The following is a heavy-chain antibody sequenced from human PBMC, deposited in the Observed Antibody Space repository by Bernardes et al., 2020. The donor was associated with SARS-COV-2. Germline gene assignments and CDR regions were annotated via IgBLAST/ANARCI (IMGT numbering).Heavy chain of an antibody. D-gene: IGHD6-19*01. CDR3: ARVNRRGWVDY. V-gene: IGHV6-1*01. Sequence: QTLSLTCAIPGDSVPSNNAAWNWIRQSPSRGREWLGRTYYRSGWYNEYAVSVKSRITINPETSANQFSLHLSSVTLEDTAVYYCARVNRRGWVDYWGQGTLVTVAS. CDR1: GDSVPSNNAA. J-gene: IGHJ4*02. CDR2: TYYRSGWYN.